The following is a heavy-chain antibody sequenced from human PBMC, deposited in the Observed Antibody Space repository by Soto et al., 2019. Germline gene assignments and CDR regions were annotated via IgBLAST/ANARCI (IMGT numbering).Heavy chain of an antibody. Sequence: PGGSLRLSCAASGFTFSSYAMHWVRQAPGKGLEWVAVISYDGSNKYYADSVKGRFTISRDNSKNTLYLQMNSLRAEDTAVYYCARAQVDIVVVPAAAWGQGTLVTVSS. CDR2: ISYDGSNK. J-gene: IGHJ4*02. D-gene: IGHD2-2*03. CDR1: GFTFSSYA. CDR3: ARAQVDIVVVPAAA. V-gene: IGHV3-30-3*01.